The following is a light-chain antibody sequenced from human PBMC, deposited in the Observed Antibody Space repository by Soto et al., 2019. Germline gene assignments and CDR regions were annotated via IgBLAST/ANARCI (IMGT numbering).Light chain of an antibody. V-gene: IGKV3-20*01. J-gene: IGKJ3*01. Sequence: EVVLTQSPGTLSLSPGERATLSCRASQSVSSNYLAWYQQKPGQAPRLLIYGASSRATGSPDRFSGSGSGTAFTLTISRLEPEDFAVYFCQQYGNSLFTFGPGTKVDIK. CDR1: QSVSSNY. CDR2: GAS. CDR3: QQYGNSLFT.